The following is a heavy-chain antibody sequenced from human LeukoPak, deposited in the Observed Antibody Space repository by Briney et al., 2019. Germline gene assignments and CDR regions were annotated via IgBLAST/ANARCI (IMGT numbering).Heavy chain of an antibody. V-gene: IGHV3-11*05. CDR1: GFTFGDYA. D-gene: IGHD3-10*01. CDR2: ISSSSSYT. CDR3: ARGDYGSGSYYVSPDY. Sequence: GGSLRLSCTASGFTFGDYAMSWVRQAPGKGLEWVSYISSSSSYTNYADSVKGRFTISRDNAKNSLYLQMNSLRAEDTAVYYCARGDYGSGSYYVSPDYWGQGTLVTVSS. J-gene: IGHJ4*02.